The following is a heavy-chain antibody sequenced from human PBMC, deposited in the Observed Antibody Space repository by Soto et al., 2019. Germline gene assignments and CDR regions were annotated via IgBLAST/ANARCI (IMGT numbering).Heavy chain of an antibody. J-gene: IGHJ3*02. CDR2: IYYSGST. V-gene: IGHV4-30-4*01. D-gene: IGHD2-21*02. CDR3: ARDRNIVVVTASWGGAFDI. Sequence: QMQLQESGPGLVKPSQTLSLTCTVSGGSIRSGDYYWSWIRKPPGKGLEWIGYIYYSGSTFYNTSLKSRLTISVNPSKYQFSLKLSSVTPPFTAVYYCARDRNIVVVTASWGGAFDIWGQGTMVTVSS. CDR1: GGSIRSGDYY.